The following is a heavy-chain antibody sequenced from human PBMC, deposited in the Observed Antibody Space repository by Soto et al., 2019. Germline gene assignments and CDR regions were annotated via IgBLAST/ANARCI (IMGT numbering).Heavy chain of an antibody. D-gene: IGHD6-6*01. V-gene: IGHV4-31*03. CDR2: IYYSGST. J-gene: IGHJ6*02. CDR1: GGSISSGGYY. CDR3: ARDTIAARRDYYYGMDV. Sequence: SETLSLTCTVSGGSISSGGYYWSWIRQHPGTGLEWIGYIYYSGSTYYNPSLKSRVTISVDTSKNQFSLKLSSVTAADTAVYYCARDTIAARRDYYYGMDVWGQGTTVTVSS.